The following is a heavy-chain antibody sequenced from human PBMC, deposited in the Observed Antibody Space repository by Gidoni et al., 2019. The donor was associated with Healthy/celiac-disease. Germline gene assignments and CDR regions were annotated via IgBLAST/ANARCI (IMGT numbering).Heavy chain of an antibody. CDR2: ISSISIYI. V-gene: IGHV3-21*01. Sequence: EVQLVESVGGLVRPGGSSRLAGTASESTCSSYTMTWVRQAPGTGLTWVSSISSISIYIYYADSVKGRFTISRDNAKNSLYMQMNSLRAEDTAVYYCAKTMVQGINWFDPWGQGTLVTVSS. CDR3: AKTMVQGINWFDP. CDR1: ESTCSSYT. J-gene: IGHJ5*02. D-gene: IGHD3-10*01.